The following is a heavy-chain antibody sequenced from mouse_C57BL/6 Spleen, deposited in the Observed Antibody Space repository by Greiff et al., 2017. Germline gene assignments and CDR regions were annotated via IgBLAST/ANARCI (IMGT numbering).Heavy chain of an antibody. Sequence: EVKVVESGGDLVKPGGSLKLSCAASGFTFSSYGMSWVRQTPDKRLEWVATISSGGSYTYYPDSVKGRFTISRDNAKNTLYLQMSSLKSEDTAMYYCARQDPMVTTGSADWGQGTLVTVSA. CDR2: ISSGGSYT. J-gene: IGHJ3*01. V-gene: IGHV5-6*01. CDR1: GFTFSSYG. CDR3: ARQDPMVTTGSAD. D-gene: IGHD2-2*01.